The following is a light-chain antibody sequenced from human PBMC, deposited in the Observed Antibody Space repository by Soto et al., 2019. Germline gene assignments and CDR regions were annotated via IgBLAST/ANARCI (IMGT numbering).Light chain of an antibody. J-gene: IGKJ3*01. CDR2: GAS. CDR1: ESVSAGN. V-gene: IGKV3-20*01. Sequence: EIVLTQSPGTLSLSSGERATLSCRARESVSAGNLAWYQQKPGQAPRLLIYGASSRATGIPDRFSGSGSGADFTLTISRLEPEDFAVYYCHQYGSSPFTFGPGTKVDIK. CDR3: HQYGSSPFT.